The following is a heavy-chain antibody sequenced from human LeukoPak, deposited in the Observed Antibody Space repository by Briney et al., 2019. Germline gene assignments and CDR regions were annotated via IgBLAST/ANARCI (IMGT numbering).Heavy chain of an antibody. D-gene: IGHD2-15*01. CDR3: ARICSGGSCYNDAFHI. CDR1: GFTFTMFS. V-gene: IGHV3-48*01. Sequence: GGSLRLSCAASGFTFTMFSMNWLRQAPGKGLEWIAFIRGRSDTTYYADSVQGRFTISRDNAEDSVYLQMNSLRVEDTAVYYCARICSGGSCYNDAFHIWGQGTMVTVSS. J-gene: IGHJ3*02. CDR2: IRGRSDTT.